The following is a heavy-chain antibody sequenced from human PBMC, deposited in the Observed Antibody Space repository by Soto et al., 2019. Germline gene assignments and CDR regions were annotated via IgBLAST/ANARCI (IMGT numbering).Heavy chain of an antibody. CDR1: GFTFSSCA. V-gene: IGHV3-30*18. Sequence: GGSLRLSCVASGFTFSSCAMHWVRQVPGKGLEWLAVVTPDGSLYPYGDSVKGRFSISRDNSRKTLYLQMNSLRPEDTVVYYWVKDRSDPWSFDSWGKGTLVTVSS. J-gene: IGHJ4*02. D-gene: IGHD2-8*02. CDR3: VKDRSDPWSFDS. CDR2: VTPDGSLY.